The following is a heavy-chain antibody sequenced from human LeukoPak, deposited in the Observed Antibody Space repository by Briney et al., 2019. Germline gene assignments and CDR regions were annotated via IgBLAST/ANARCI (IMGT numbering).Heavy chain of an antibody. CDR2: IFSGGST. D-gene: IGHD3/OR15-3a*01. V-gene: IGHV3-66*01. Sequence: PGGSLRLSCAVSGFTVSNNYMSWVRQAPGKGLEWVSVIFSGGSTNYADSVKGRFTISRDNSKYTLYLLMNNLRAEDTAVYYCARSGRFGPFRYWGQGTLVTVSS. CDR1: GFTVSNNY. CDR3: ARSGRFGPFRY. J-gene: IGHJ4*02.